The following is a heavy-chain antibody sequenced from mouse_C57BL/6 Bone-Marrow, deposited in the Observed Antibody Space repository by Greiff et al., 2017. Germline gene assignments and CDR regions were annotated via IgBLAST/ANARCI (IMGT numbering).Heavy chain of an antibody. D-gene: IGHD3-2*02. J-gene: IGHJ3*01. Sequence: VKLQQSGAELVRPGTSVKVSCKASGYAFTNYLIEWVKQRPGQGLEWIGVINPGSGGTNYNEKFKGKATLTADKSSSTAYMQLSSLTSEDSAVYFCARASDSSGSAWFAYWGQGTLVTVAA. CDR3: ARASDSSGSAWFAY. CDR2: INPGSGGT. CDR1: GYAFTNYL. V-gene: IGHV1-54*01.